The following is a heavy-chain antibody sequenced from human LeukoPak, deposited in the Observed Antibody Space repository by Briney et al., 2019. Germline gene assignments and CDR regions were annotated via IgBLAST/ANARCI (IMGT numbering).Heavy chain of an antibody. J-gene: IGHJ6*02. V-gene: IGHV3-21*01. CDR1: GFTFSSYS. D-gene: IGHD1-1*01. CDR3: ARDVGGTTSQYYYYGMDV. CDR2: ISSSSSYI. Sequence: PGGSLRLSCAASGFTFSSYSMNWVRQAPGKGLEWVSSISSSSSYIYYADSVKGRFTISRDNAKNSLYQRMNSLRAEDTAVYYCARDVGGTTSQYYYYGMDVWGQGTTVTVSS.